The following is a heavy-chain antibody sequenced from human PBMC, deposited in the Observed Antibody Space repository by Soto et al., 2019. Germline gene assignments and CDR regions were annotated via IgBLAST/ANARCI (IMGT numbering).Heavy chain of an antibody. Sequence: SETLSLTCAVHGGSFSGYYWSWIRQPPGKGLEWIGEINHSGSTNYNPSLKSRVTISVDTSKNQFSLKLSSVTAADTAVYYCARGRTAMVHNWFDPWGQGTLVTVSS. CDR1: GGSFSGYY. J-gene: IGHJ5*02. CDR2: INHSGST. D-gene: IGHD5-18*01. V-gene: IGHV4-34*01. CDR3: ARGRTAMVHNWFDP.